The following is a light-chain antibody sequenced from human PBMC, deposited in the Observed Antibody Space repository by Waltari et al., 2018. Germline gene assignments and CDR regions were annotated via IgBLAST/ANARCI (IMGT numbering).Light chain of an antibody. J-gene: IGLJ3*02. CDR3: FSAADDFWV. CDR1: IVTKKY. CDR2: QDT. V-gene: IGLV3-27*01. Sequence: FDLTQPSSVSVSPGQTARITCSGDIVTKKYTRWFQQKPGRAALLLLYQDTERPLGIPERFSGCISGTTITWTITGAQFEDEADYHCFSAADDFWVFGGGTKLTVL.